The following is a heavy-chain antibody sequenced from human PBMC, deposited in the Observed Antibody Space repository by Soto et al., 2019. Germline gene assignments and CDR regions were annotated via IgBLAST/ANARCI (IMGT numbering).Heavy chain of an antibody. V-gene: IGHV3-72*01. D-gene: IGHD4-17*01. J-gene: IGHJ4*02. Sequence: EVQLVESGGGLVQPGGSLRLSCAASGFTFSDHYMDWVRQAPGKGLEWVCRTRNKANSYSTEYAASVKGRFTTSRDDSKYSLYLQTNSLKTEDPAVYYCARVALSGDTPKYSDSGGQGALVTVSS. CDR1: GFTFSDHY. CDR3: ARVALSGDTPKYSDS. CDR2: TRNKANSYST.